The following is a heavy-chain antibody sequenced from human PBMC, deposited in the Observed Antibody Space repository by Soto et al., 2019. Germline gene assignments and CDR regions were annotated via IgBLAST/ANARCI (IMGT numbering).Heavy chain of an antibody. CDR1: GVTFSNAW. CDR3: TTGLSNGYYNFNY. Sequence: GSLRLSCAASGVTFSNAWMSWVRQAPGKGLEWVGRIKGEADGGTTDYAAPVKGRITISRDHSKDTLYLQMNSLKTEDTAVYYCTTGLSNGYYNFNYWGQGTPVTVSS. V-gene: IGHV3-15*01. D-gene: IGHD3-22*01. J-gene: IGHJ4*02. CDR2: IKGEADGGTT.